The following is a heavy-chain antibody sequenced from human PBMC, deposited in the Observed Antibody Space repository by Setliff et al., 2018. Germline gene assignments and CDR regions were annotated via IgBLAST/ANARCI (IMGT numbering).Heavy chain of an antibody. D-gene: IGHD2-15*01. Sequence: LRLSCAASGFIFSKYAIHWVRQAPGKGLEWVAVIWDDGGNKYHADSVKGRFTISRDNSKTTLYLQMNSLRPDDTAVYYCARTCSGSGCYAGLESWGQGTPVTVSS. V-gene: IGHV3-30-3*01. CDR2: IWDDGGNK. CDR1: GFIFSKYA. CDR3: ARTCSGSGCYAGLES. J-gene: IGHJ4*02.